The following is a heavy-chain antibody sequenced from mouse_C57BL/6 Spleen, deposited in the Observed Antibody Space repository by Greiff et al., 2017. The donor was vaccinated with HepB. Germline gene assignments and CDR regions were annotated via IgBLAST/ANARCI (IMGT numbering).Heavy chain of an antibody. D-gene: IGHD2-5*01. Sequence: QVQLQQPGAELVKPGSSVKLSCKASGYTFTSYWMHWVKQRPGRGLEWIGRIDPNSGGTKYNEKFKSKATLTVDKPSSTAYMQLSRLTSEDSAVYYCARNSNYGLYAIDYWGQGTSVTVSS. CDR2: IDPNSGGT. J-gene: IGHJ4*01. V-gene: IGHV1-72*01. CDR3: ARNSNYGLYAIDY. CDR1: GYTFTSYW.